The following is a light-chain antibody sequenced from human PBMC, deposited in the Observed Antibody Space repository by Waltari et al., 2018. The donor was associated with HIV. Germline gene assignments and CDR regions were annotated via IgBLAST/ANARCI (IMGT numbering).Light chain of an antibody. Sequence: QSALTQPPSASGSPGQSVTISCTGTSSDIGGYNYVSWYQQHPGKAPKRIIYEVTKRPSGLPNRFSRSKSGNTASLTVSGLQAEDEADYYCVSYAGSNTVIFGGGTKLTVL. CDR2: EVT. CDR3: VSYAGSNTVI. CDR1: SSDIGGYNY. V-gene: IGLV2-8*01. J-gene: IGLJ2*01.